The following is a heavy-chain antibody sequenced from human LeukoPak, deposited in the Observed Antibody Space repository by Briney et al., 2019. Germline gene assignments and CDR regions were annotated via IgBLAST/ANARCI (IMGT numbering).Heavy chain of an antibody. CDR2: VYYSGST. V-gene: IGHV4-59*08. J-gene: IGHJ6*02. D-gene: IGHD1-14*01. CDR1: GDSISSYY. Sequence: SETLSLTCSVSGDSISSYYWSWIRQPPGKGLEWIGYVYYSGSTNYNPFLKSRVTISVDTSKNQFSLKLSSVTAADTAVYYCARHQFGTPPDDWGQGTTVTVSS. CDR3: ARHQFGTPPDD.